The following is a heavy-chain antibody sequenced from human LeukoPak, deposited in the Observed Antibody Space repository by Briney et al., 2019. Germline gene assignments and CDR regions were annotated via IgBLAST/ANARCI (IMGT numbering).Heavy chain of an antibody. J-gene: IGHJ4*02. D-gene: IGHD3-10*01. CDR1: GYTFTSYG. Sequence: ASVKVSCKASGYTFTSYGISWVRQAPGQGLEWMGWISAYNGNTNYARELQGRVTMTTDTSTSTAYMELRSLRSDDTAVYYCARDRDRHLCFGELLSYFDYWGQGTLVTVSS. V-gene: IGHV1-18*01. CDR2: ISAYNGNT. CDR3: ARDRDRHLCFGELLSYFDY.